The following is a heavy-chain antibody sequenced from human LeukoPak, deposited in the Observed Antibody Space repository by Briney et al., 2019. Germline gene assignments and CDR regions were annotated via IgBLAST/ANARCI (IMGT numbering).Heavy chain of an antibody. CDR2: INSDGSST. V-gene: IGHV3-74*01. CDR1: GFTVSSNY. J-gene: IGHJ4*02. Sequence: GGSLRLSCAASGFTVSSNYMTWVRQAPGKGLVWVSRINSDGSSTSYADSVKGRFTISRDNAKNTLYLQMNSLTVEDTAVYYCARDGLTETTRDSDYWGQGTLVTVSS. CDR3: ARDGLTETTRDSDY. D-gene: IGHD4-11*01.